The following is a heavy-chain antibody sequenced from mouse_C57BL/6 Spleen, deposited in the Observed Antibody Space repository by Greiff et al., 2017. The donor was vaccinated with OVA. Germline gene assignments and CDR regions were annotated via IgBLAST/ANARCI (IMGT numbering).Heavy chain of an antibody. CDR2: IYPRDGST. D-gene: IGHD2-4*01. J-gene: IGHJ2*01. CDR1: GYTFTDYY. CDR3: ARGDYDYLLDY. Sequence: QVQLQQSGPELVKPGASVKISCKASGYTFTDYYINWVKQRPGQGLEWIGWIYPRDGSTKYNEKFKGKATLTVDTSSSTAYMELHSLTSEDSAVYFCARGDYDYLLDYWGQGTTLTVSS. V-gene: IGHV1-85*01.